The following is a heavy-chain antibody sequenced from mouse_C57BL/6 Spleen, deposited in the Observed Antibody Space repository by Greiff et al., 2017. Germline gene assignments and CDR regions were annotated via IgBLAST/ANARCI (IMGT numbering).Heavy chain of an antibody. V-gene: IGHV14-2*01. J-gene: IGHJ1*03. CDR3: ARGLTGDWYFDV. CDR2: IDPEDGET. Sequence: VQLQQSGAELVKPGASVKLSCTASGFNIKDYYMHWVKQRTEQGLEWIGRIDPEDGETKYAPKFQGKATITTDTSSNTAYLQLSSLTSDDTAAYYCARGLTGDWYFDVWGTGTTVTVSS. CDR1: GFNIKDYY. D-gene: IGHD4-1*01.